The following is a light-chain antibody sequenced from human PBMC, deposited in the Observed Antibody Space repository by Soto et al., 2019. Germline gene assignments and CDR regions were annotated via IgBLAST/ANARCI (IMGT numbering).Light chain of an antibody. J-gene: IGKJ5*01. V-gene: IGKV3-15*01. CDR1: QSVSSSY. CDR3: QQYKNWPL. Sequence: EIVLTQSPGTLSLSPGERATLSCRASQSVSSSYLAWYQQKPGQAPRLVIYGASTRATGIPVRFSGSGFGTEFTLTISSLQSEDFAVYYCQQYKNWPLFGQGTRLEIK. CDR2: GAS.